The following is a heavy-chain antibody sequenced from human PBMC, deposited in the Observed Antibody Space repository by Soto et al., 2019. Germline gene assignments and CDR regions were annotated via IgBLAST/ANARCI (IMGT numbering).Heavy chain of an antibody. CDR1: GYTFTSYG. V-gene: IGHV1-18*01. D-gene: IGHD2-2*01. CDR2: ISAYNGNT. J-gene: IGHJ6*02. Sequence: ASVKVSCKASGYTFTSYGISWVRQAPGEGLEWMGWISAYNGNTNYAQKLQGRVTMTTDTSTSTAYMELRSLRSDDTAVYYCARGDPYGGPAAILSNYYYYGMDVWGQGTTVTVSS. CDR3: ARGDPYGGPAAILSNYYYYGMDV.